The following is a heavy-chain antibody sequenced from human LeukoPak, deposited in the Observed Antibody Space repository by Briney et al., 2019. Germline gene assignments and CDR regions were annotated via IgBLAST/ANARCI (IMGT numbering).Heavy chain of an antibody. Sequence: GGSLRLSRAASGFTFNNYAMSWVRQAPGKGLEWVSGISGSGGSTYYADSVKGRFTISRDNSKNTLYLQMNSLRAEDTAVYYCAKSKDLWSSSDFDYWGQGTLVTVSS. CDR3: AKSKDLWSSSDFDY. V-gene: IGHV3-23*01. D-gene: IGHD3-10*01. CDR1: GFTFNNYA. CDR2: ISGSGGST. J-gene: IGHJ4*02.